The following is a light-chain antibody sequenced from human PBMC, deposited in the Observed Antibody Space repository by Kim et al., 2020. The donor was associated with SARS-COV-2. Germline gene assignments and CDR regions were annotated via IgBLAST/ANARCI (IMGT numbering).Light chain of an antibody. CDR3: QSYDDDNSGWV. Sequence: NFMLTQPHSVSESPGKTVTISCTRSSGSIANNYVQWYQQRPGSSPTTVIYQEDQRPSGVPDRFSGSIDRSSNSASLTISGLKTEDEADYYCQSYDDDNSGWVFGGGTQLTVL. CDR1: SGSIANNY. CDR2: QED. J-gene: IGLJ3*02. V-gene: IGLV6-57*01.